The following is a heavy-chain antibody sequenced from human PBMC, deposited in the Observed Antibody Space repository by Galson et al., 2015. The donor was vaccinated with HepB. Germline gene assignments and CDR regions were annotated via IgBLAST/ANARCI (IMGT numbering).Heavy chain of an antibody. D-gene: IGHD6-13*01. CDR1: GYTFTSYY. J-gene: IGHJ4*02. CDR2: INPSGGST. Sequence: SVKVSCKASGYTFTSYYMHWVRQAPGQGLEWMGIINPSGGSTSYAQKFQGRVTMTRDTSTSTVYMELSSLRSEDTAVYYCARDAFIAAAGPTLDYWGQGTLVTVSS. V-gene: IGHV1-46*03. CDR3: ARDAFIAAAGPTLDY.